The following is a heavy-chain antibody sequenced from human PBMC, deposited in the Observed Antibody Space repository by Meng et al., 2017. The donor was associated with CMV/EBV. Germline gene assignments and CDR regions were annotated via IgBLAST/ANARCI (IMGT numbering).Heavy chain of an antibody. V-gene: IGHV3-11*01. D-gene: IGHD6-6*01. Sequence: GGSLRLSCAASGFTFSDYYMSWIRQAPGKGLEWVSYISSSGSTIYYADSVKGRFTISRDNAKNSLYLQMNSLRAEDTAVYYCARDGSSSSAFGDYYYYYGMDVWGQGATVTVSS. J-gene: IGHJ6*02. CDR2: ISSSGSTI. CDR3: ARDGSSSSAFGDYYYYYGMDV. CDR1: GFTFSDYY.